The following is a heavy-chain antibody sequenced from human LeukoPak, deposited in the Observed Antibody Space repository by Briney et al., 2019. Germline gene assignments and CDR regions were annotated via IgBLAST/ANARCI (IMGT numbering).Heavy chain of an antibody. V-gene: IGHV3-74*01. D-gene: IGHD6-13*01. CDR2: IKSDGTVT. CDR3: VRGPNSSSWYGSEYFQH. J-gene: IGHJ1*01. Sequence: GGSLRLSCAASGFIFSSSWMHWVRQAPGKGLVWVSRIKSDGTVTTDGDSVKGRFTISRDNAKNTLYLQMNSLGVDDTAVYYCVRGPNSSSWYGSEYFQHWGQGTLVTVSS. CDR1: GFIFSSSW.